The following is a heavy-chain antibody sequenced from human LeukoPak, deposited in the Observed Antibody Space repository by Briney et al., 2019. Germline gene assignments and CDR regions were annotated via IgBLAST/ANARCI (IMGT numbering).Heavy chain of an antibody. CDR1: GFAFSSCA. V-gene: IGHV3-23*01. CDR2: ISGSGGST. D-gene: IGHD6-13*01. Sequence: PGGSLRLSCAASGFAFSSCAMSWVRQAPGKGLEWVSSISGSGGSTYYADSLMGRFTISRDNAKNSLYLQMNSLRAEDTAVYYCARAAGPPDPYYFDYWGQGTLVTVSS. CDR3: ARAAGPPDPYYFDY. J-gene: IGHJ4*02.